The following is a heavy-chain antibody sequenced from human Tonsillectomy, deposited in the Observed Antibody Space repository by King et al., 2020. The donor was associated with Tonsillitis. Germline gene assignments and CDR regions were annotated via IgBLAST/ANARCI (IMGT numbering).Heavy chain of an antibody. J-gene: IGHJ4*02. CDR2: INQDGSEK. CDR3: ARIYCGADSCAYDY. CDR1: GFTFSDFW. Sequence: VQLVESGGGLVQPGGSLRLSCAASGFTFSDFWMTWVRQAPGKGLEWVANINQDGSEKYSVDSVKGRFTISRDNAKNSLFLQMHSVRAEDTAVYYWARIYCGADSCAYDYWGQGTLVTVSS. D-gene: IGHD2-21*02. V-gene: IGHV3-7*03.